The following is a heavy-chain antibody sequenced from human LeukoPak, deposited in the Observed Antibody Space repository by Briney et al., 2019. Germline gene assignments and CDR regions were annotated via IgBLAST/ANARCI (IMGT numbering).Heavy chain of an antibody. CDR2: ISAYNSNT. CDR1: GYTFTSYG. Sequence: GASVKVSCKASGYTFTSYGISWVRQAPGQGLEWMGWISAYNSNTNYAQKLQGRVTMTTDTSTSTAYMELRSLRSDDTAVYYCARSGDDYVWGSYRYFDYWGQGTLVTVSS. J-gene: IGHJ4*02. D-gene: IGHD3-16*02. V-gene: IGHV1-18*01. CDR3: ARSGDDYVWGSYRYFDY.